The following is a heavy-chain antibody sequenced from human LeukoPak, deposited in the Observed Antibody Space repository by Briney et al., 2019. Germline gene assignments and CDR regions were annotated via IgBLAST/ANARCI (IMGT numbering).Heavy chain of an antibody. D-gene: IGHD5-12*01. CDR3: ARYDGYDLRY. J-gene: IGHJ4*02. Sequence: GGSLRLSCSASGFTFSSYAMHWVRQAPGKGLEYVSAINNNGDSTYYTDAVKGRFTISRDNAKNSLYLEMNGLRAEDSAVYYCARYDGYDLRYWGQGTLVTVSS. V-gene: IGHV3-64*04. CDR1: GFTFSSYA. CDR2: INNNGDST.